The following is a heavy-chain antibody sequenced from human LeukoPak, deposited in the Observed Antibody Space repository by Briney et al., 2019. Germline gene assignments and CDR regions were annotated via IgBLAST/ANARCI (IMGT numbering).Heavy chain of an antibody. J-gene: IGHJ4*02. CDR1: GGSISSGGYY. CDR2: IYYSGST. Sequence: SQTLSLTCTVSGGSISSGGYYWSWIRQHPGKGLEWIGYIYYSGSTYYNPSLKSRVTISVDTSKNQFSLKLSSVTAADTAVYYCARGRWLESHYFDYWGQGTLVTVSS. D-gene: IGHD6-19*01. V-gene: IGHV4-31*03. CDR3: ARGRWLESHYFDY.